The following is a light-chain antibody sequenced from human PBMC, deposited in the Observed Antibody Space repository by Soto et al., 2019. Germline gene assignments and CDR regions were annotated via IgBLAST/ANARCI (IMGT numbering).Light chain of an antibody. V-gene: IGKV3-20*01. J-gene: IGKJ1*01. CDR3: QQYGSSRRT. Sequence: AFTQSPVALSLSPGERATLSWRTSQSVSSSYLAWYQQKPGQAPRLLIYGASSRATGFPDRFSGSGSGTDFTLTISRLEPEDFAVYYCQQYGSSRRTFGQGTKVDIK. CDR1: QSVSSSY. CDR2: GAS.